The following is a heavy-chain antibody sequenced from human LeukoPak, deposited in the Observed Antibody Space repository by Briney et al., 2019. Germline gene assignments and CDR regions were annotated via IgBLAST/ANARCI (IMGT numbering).Heavy chain of an antibody. CDR2: IYHSGST. CDR1: GGSISSSNW. CDR3: ARVLPLWFGELQFDP. D-gene: IGHD3-10*01. Sequence: SETLSLTCAVPGGSISSSNWWSWVRQPPGKGLEWIGEIYHSGSTNYNPSLKSRVTISVDKSKNQFSLKLSSVTAADTAVYYCARVLPLWFGELQFDPWGQGTLVTVSS. V-gene: IGHV4-4*02. J-gene: IGHJ5*02.